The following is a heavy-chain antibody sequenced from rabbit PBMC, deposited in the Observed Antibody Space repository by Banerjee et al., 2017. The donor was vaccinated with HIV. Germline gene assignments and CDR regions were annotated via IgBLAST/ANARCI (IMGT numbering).Heavy chain of an antibody. CDR3: AREGASSAGYYL. V-gene: IGHV1S45*01. J-gene: IGHJ3*01. D-gene: IGHD1-1*01. CDR2: INTSSGST. CDR1: GFSFSNKYV. Sequence: QEQLEESGGDLVKPGASLTLTCTASGFSFSNKYVMCWVRQAPGKGLEWIACINTSSGSTVYASWAKGRFTISKTSSTTVTLQMTSLTAADTATYFCAREGASSAGYYLWGQGTLVTVS.